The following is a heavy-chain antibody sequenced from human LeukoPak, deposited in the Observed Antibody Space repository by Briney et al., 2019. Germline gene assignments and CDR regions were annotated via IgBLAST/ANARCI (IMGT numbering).Heavy chain of an antibody. CDR1: GFTFTSSA. Sequence: GTSVKASCKASGFTFTSSAMQWVRQARGQRLEWIGWIVVGSGNTNYAQKFQERVTITRDMSTSTAYMELSSLRSEDTAVYYCAAHHGGGYNISDYWGQGTLVTVSS. CDR3: AAHHGGGYNISDY. V-gene: IGHV1-58*02. J-gene: IGHJ4*02. CDR2: IVVGSGNT. D-gene: IGHD5-24*01.